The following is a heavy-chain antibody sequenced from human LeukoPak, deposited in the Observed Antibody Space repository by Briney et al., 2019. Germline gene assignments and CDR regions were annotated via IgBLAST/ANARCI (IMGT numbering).Heavy chain of an antibody. J-gene: IGHJ4*02. CDR1: GFTFSSYA. V-gene: IGHV3-23*01. CDR3: ASTSVRSGSLTGPLDY. Sequence: GGSLRLSCAASGFTFSSYAMSWVRQAPGKGLEWVSAISGSGGSTYYADSVKGRFTISRDNSKNTLYLQMNSLRAEDTAVYYCASTSVRSGSLTGPLDYWGQGTLVTVSS. D-gene: IGHD3-10*01. CDR2: ISGSGGST.